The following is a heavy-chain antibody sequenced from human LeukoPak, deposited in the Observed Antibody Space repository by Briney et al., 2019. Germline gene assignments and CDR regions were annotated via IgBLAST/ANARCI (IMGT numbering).Heavy chain of an antibody. J-gene: IGHJ4*02. CDR3: ARAPQYYDILTGPTEGYYFDY. V-gene: IGHV4-59*08. D-gene: IGHD3-9*01. CDR2: IYYSGST. Sequence: PSETLSLTCTVSGGSISSYYWSWIRQPPGKGLEWIGYIYYSGSTNYNPSLKSRVTISVDTSKNQFSLKLSSVTAADTAVYYCARAPQYYDILTGPTEGYYFDYWGQGTLVTVSS. CDR1: GGSISSYY.